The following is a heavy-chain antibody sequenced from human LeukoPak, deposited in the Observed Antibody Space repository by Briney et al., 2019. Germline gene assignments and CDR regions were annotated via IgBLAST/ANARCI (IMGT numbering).Heavy chain of an antibody. Sequence: GGSLRLSCAASGFTFSSYYMNWVRQAPGKGLEWVSVISGNSDYISYADSVKGRFTISRDNAKNSVHLQMNSLRGEDTAVYYCARGDYGDPVDYWGQGTLVTVSS. CDR1: GFTFSSYY. CDR2: ISGNSDYI. V-gene: IGHV3-21*01. J-gene: IGHJ4*02. D-gene: IGHD4-17*01. CDR3: ARGDYGDPVDY.